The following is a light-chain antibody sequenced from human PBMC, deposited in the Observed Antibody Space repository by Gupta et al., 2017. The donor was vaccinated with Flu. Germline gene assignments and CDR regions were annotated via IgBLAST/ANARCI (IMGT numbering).Light chain of an antibody. CDR3: QQSYSTSQD. V-gene: IGKV1-39*01. CDR1: QSISSY. Sequence: DIQMTQSPSSLSASVGDRVTITCRASQSISSYLNWYQQKPGKAPKLLIYAASSLQSGVPSRFSGSGSGTDFTLTISSLQPEDFATYYCQQSYSTSQDFGHGTKVDIK. J-gene: IGKJ3*01. CDR2: AAS.